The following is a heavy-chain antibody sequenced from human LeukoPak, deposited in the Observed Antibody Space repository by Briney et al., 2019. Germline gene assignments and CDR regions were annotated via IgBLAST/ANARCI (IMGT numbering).Heavy chain of an antibody. CDR1: GGSFSGYY. CDR2: INHSGST. D-gene: IGHD3-10*01. V-gene: IGHV4-34*01. J-gene: IGHJ6*04. CDR3: ARATTMVRGVRRYYGMDV. Sequence: PETLSLTCAVYGGSFSGYYWTWIRQPPGKGLEWMGQINHSGSTNYNPSLKSRVTISVDTSKNQFSLKLSSVTAADTAVYYCARATTMVRGVRRYYGMDVWGKGTTVTVSS.